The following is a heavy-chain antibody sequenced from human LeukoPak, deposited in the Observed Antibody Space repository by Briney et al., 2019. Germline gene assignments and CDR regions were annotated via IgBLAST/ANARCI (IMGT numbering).Heavy chain of an antibody. Sequence: GGSLRLSCAASGFTFSGYAMTWVRQAPGKGLEWVSAFSGDGRNTYYAGSVKGRFTISRDNSKNTLYLQLSSLRAEDTAVYYCAKDWRDNGDFHAFDIWGQGTMVTVSS. CDR1: GFTFSGYA. CDR3: AKDWRDNGDFHAFDI. D-gene: IGHD4-17*01. CDR2: FSGDGRNT. V-gene: IGHV3-23*01. J-gene: IGHJ3*02.